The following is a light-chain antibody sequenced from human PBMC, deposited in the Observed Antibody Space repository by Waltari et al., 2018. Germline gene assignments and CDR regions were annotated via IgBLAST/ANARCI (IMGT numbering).Light chain of an antibody. CDR3: AAWDDSLSSVV. V-gene: IGLV1-47*01. CDR1: GSNIGSNY. CDR2: RND. Sequence: QSVLTQPPSASGTPGQRVTLSCSGSGSNIGSNYVYWYQQLPGPAPKLLISRNDQRPSGVPDRFSGSKSGTSASLAISGLRSEDETDYYCAAWDDSLSSVVFGGGTKLTVL. J-gene: IGLJ2*01.